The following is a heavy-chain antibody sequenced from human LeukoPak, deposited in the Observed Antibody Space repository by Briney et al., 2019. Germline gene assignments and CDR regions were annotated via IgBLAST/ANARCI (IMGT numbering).Heavy chain of an antibody. J-gene: IGHJ4*02. CDR2: ISGSGGST. CDR3: AKGDIVVVPAANFDY. V-gene: IGHV3-23*01. D-gene: IGHD2-2*01. Sequence: GGSLRLSCAASGFTFSSYAMSWVRQAPGKGLEWVSVISGSGGSTNYADSVKGRFTISRDNSKNTLYLQMNSLRAEDTAVYYCAKGDIVVVPAANFDYWGQGTLVTVSS. CDR1: GFTFSSYA.